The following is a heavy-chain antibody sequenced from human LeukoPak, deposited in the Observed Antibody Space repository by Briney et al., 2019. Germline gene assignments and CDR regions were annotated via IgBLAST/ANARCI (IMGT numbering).Heavy chain of an antibody. Sequence: ASVKVSCKASGYTFTSYDINWVRQATGQGLEWMGWMNPNSGNTGYAQKFQGRVTVTRNTSISTAYMELSSLRSEDTAVYYCARGNYYDSSGPFPRYYYYYYMDVWGKGTTVTISS. D-gene: IGHD3-22*01. CDR3: ARGNYYDSSGPFPRYYYYYYMDV. V-gene: IGHV1-8*01. J-gene: IGHJ6*03. CDR2: MNPNSGNT. CDR1: GYTFTSYD.